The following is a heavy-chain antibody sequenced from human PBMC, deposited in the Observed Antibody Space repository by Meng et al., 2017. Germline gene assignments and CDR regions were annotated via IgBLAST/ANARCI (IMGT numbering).Heavy chain of an antibody. CDR2: MSFDGSNI. J-gene: IGHJ4*02. CDR1: GFAFSNYA. CDR3: ARGAGSGSYLIDY. Sequence: QGRRGESGGGVVQPGTSLRLSCAASGFAFSNYAMHWVRQAPGKGLEWVALMSFDGSNIQYGDSVKGRFPISRDNSKNTLFLQMNSLRAEDTAVYYCARGAGSGSYLIDYWGQGTLVTVSS. D-gene: IGHD3-10*01. V-gene: IGHV3-30*04.